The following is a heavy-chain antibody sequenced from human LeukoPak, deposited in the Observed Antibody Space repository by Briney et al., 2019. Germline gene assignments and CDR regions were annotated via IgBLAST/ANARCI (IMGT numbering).Heavy chain of an antibody. V-gene: IGHV3-7*01. CDR3: ARFYFPEEHDRAWYEAH. CDR2: IKEDGSEI. CDR1: GFTFTKYW. Sequence: GGSLRLSCAASGFTFTKYWMSWVRQGPVKGLEWVANIKEDGSEIYYVDSVKGRFTISRDNAMNTVFLQMKSLRADDTGTYYCARFYFPEEHDRAWYEAHWGQGVLVTVS. J-gene: IGHJ4*02. D-gene: IGHD6-19*01.